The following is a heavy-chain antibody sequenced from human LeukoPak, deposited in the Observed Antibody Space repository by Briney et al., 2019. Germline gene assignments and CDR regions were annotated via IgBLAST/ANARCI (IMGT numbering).Heavy chain of an antibody. CDR1: GFTFSSYA. CDR3: AKDDRYSSGWYCY. CDR2: ISSSGGTT. D-gene: IGHD6-19*01. J-gene: IGHJ4*02. V-gene: IGHV3-23*01. Sequence: GGSLRLSCAASGFTFSSYAMSWVRQAPGKGLEWVSAISSSGGTTYYADSVKGRFTISRDNSKNTVYLQMNSLRAEDTAIYYCAKDDRYSSGWYCYWGQGTLVTVSS.